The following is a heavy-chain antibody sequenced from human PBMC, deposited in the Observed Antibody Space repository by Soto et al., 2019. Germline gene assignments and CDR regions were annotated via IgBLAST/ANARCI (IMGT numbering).Heavy chain of an antibody. Sequence: GGSLRLSCAASGFTFSSYAMSWVRQAPGKGLEWVPAISGSGGSTYYADSVKGRFTISRDNSKNTLYLQMNSLRAEDTAVYYCAKDMRYDILTGYYSSGWYYSGMDVWGQGTTVTVSS. CDR3: AKDMRYDILTGYYSSGWYYSGMDV. CDR2: ISGSGGST. J-gene: IGHJ6*02. V-gene: IGHV3-23*01. D-gene: IGHD3-9*01. CDR1: GFTFSSYA.